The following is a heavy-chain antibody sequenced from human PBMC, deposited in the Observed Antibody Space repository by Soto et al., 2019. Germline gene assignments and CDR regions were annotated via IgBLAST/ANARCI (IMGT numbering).Heavy chain of an antibody. CDR2: IYYSGST. CDR1: GGSISSYY. J-gene: IGHJ4*02. CDR3: ARAHGDFTYYFDY. V-gene: IGHV4-59*01. Sequence: SETLSLTCTVSGGSISSYYWSWIRQPPGKGLEWIGYIYYSGSTNYNPSLKSRVTISVDTSKNQFSLKLSSVTAADTAVYYCARAHGDFTYYFDYWGQGTLVTVSS. D-gene: IGHD4-17*01.